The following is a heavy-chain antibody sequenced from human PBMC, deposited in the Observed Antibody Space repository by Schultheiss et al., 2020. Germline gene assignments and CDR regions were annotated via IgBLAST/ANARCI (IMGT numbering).Heavy chain of an antibody. D-gene: IGHD5-24*01. J-gene: IGHJ4*02. CDR2: IWYDGSNK. CDR1: GFTVSSNY. CDR3: AKAIEMVTTPSSADY. Sequence: GGSLRLSCAASGFTVSSNYMSWVRQAPGKGLEWVAVIWYDGSNKYYADSVKGRFTISRDNSKNTLYLQMNSLRAEDTAVYYCAKAIEMVTTPSSADYWGQGTRVTVSS. V-gene: IGHV3-30*02.